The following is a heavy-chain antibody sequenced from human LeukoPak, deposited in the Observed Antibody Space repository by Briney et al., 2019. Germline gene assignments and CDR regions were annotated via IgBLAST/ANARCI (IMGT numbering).Heavy chain of an antibody. CDR1: GGSFSGYY. J-gene: IGHJ6*03. CDR2: INHSGST. V-gene: IGHV4-34*01. D-gene: IGHD3-10*01. Sequence: PSETLSLTCAVYGGSFSGYYWSWIRQPPGKGLEWIGEINHSGSTNYNPSLKSRVTISVDTSKNQFSLKLSSVTAADTAVYYCARSSGLSYYYYYYYMDVWGKGTTVTVSS. CDR3: ARSSGLSYYYYYYYMDV.